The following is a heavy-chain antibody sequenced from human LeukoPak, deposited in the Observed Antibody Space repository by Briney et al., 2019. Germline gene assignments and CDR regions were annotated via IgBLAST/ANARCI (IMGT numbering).Heavy chain of an antibody. Sequence: SETLSLTCTVSGGSISDYYWTWIRQPPGKGLVWIAYIHSSGSTNYNPSLKSRVTISVDTSKNQFSLKLSSVTAADTAVYYCARQDYDPTFDYWGQGTLVTVSS. CDR1: GGSISDYY. CDR3: ARQDYDPTFDY. V-gene: IGHV4-59*08. D-gene: IGHD3-22*01. CDR2: IHSSGST. J-gene: IGHJ4*02.